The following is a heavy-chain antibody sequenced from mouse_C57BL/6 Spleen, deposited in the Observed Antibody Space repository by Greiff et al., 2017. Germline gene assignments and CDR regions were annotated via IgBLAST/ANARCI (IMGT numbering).Heavy chain of an antibody. J-gene: IGHJ3*01. CDR3: ARKNYGSSSWFAY. V-gene: IGHV1-69*01. Sequence: QVQLQQPGAELVMPGASVKLSCTASGYTFTSYWMHWVKQRPGQGLEWIGEIDPSDSYTNYHQKFKGKSTLTVDKSSSTAYMQLSSLTSEDSAVYYCARKNYGSSSWFAYWGQGTLVTVSA. CDR1: GYTFTSYW. CDR2: IDPSDSYT. D-gene: IGHD1-1*01.